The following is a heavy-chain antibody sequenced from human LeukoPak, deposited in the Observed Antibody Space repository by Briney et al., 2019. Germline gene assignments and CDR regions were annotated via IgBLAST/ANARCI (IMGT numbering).Heavy chain of an antibody. V-gene: IGHV3-30*02. CDR1: GFTFSSSA. D-gene: IGHD2-2*01. Sequence: PGGSLRLSCAASGFTFSSSAMHWVRQAPGQGLEWVAFIQYDGSDKYYADYVKGRFTISRDNSKNTLYLQMNSLRAEDTAVYYCAKDHCSSTNCYSYYYYMDVWGKGATVTVSS. CDR2: IQYDGSDK. J-gene: IGHJ6*03. CDR3: AKDHCSSTNCYSYYYYMDV.